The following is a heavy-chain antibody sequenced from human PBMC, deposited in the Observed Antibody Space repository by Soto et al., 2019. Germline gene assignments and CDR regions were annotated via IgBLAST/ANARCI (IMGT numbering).Heavy chain of an antibody. CDR3: ARFLFRFGELDYYYYGMDV. J-gene: IGHJ6*02. CDR2: IYHSGST. Sequence: LETLSLTCAVSGGSISSSNWWSWVRQPPGKGLEWIGEIYHSGSTNYNPSLKSRVTISVDKSKNQFSLKLSSATAADTAVYYCARFLFRFGELDYYYYGMDVWGQGTTVTVSS. V-gene: IGHV4-4*02. CDR1: GGSISSSNW. D-gene: IGHD3-10*01.